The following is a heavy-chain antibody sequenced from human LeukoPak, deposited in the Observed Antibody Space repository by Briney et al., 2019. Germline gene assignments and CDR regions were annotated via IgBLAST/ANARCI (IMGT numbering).Heavy chain of an antibody. CDR2: IYSGGST. V-gene: IGHV3-66*01. Sequence: GGSLRLSCAASGFTVSSNYMSWVRQAPGKGLEWVSVIYSGGSTYYADSVKGRFTISRDNSKNTLYLQMNSLRAEDTAVYYCARVKSWKKTWIQLWRGSLPAFDIWGQGTMVTVSS. D-gene: IGHD5-18*01. CDR1: GFTVSSNY. J-gene: IGHJ3*02. CDR3: ARVKSWKKTWIQLWRGSLPAFDI.